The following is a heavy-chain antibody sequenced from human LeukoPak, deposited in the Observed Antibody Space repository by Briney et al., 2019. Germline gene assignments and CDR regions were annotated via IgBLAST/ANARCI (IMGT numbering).Heavy chain of an antibody. V-gene: IGHV3-23*01. J-gene: IGHJ4*02. CDR3: TKDPLDY. CDR2: ISGSAGGT. Sequence: PGRSLRLSCVASGFTLSSYMMSWVRQAPGKGLEWVSGISGSAGGTFYSDSVRGRFTISRDSPKNTLYLQMNSLRVEDTAVYYCTKDPLDYWGQGTLVTVSS. CDR1: GFTLSSYM.